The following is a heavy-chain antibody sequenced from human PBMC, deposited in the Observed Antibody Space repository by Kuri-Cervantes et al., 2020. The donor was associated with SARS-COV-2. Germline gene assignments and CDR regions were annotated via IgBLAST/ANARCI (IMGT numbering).Heavy chain of an antibody. CDR3: ARAGRSYYGSGSLTSDYGMDV. CDR1: GGSFSGYY. Sequence: SQTLSLTCAVYGGSFSGYYWSWIRQPPGKGLEWIGEINHSGSTNYNPSLKSRVTISVDTSKNQSSLKLSSVTAADTAVYYCARAGRSYYGSGSLTSDYGMDVWGQGTTVTVSS. CDR2: INHSGST. V-gene: IGHV4-34*01. J-gene: IGHJ6*02. D-gene: IGHD3-10*01.